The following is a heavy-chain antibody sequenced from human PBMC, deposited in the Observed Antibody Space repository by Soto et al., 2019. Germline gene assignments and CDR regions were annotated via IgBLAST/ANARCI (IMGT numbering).Heavy chain of an antibody. CDR1: GFTFSNTW. CDR2: IKSKTDGGAT. V-gene: IGHV3-15*01. CDR3: TTLNYGVDV. J-gene: IGHJ6*02. Sequence: GGSLRLSCAASGFTFSNTWMSWVRQAPGRGLEWVGHIKSKTDGGATDYAAPVKGRFTVPRDDSKNTLYLQMNSLKTEDTAVYYCTTLNYGVDVWGQGTTVTVSS.